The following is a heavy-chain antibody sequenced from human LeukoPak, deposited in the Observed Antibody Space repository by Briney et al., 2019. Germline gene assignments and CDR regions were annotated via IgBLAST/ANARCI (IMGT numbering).Heavy chain of an antibody. V-gene: IGHV3-30*02. D-gene: IGHD3-16*01. Sequence: GGPLRLSCAASGFIFSSYGMFGVREAPGKGLEGVAFIRSDGRNKYYADSVKGRFTISRDNSKNTLYLRMNSLRAEDTAVYHCATRGGYYYMDVWGKGTTVTVSS. CDR1: GFIFSSYG. J-gene: IGHJ6*03. CDR2: IRSDGRNK. CDR3: ATRGGYYYMDV.